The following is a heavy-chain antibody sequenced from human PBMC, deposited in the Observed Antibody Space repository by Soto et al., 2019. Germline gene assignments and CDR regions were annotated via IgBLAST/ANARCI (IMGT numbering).Heavy chain of an antibody. CDR2: INEDGSVI. V-gene: IGHV3-74*01. J-gene: IGHJ4*02. D-gene: IGHD1-26*01. CDR3: VRDLIIVVTPGDDFDY. CDR1: GFTFSNYW. Sequence: EVQLVESGGGLVQPGGSLRLSCAPSGFTFSNYWMHWVRQAPGKGLEWVSRINEDGSVISYADSVKGRFTISRDNGKNRLYLQMNSLRVEDTAVYYCVRDLIIVVTPGDDFDYWGQGTVVTVSS.